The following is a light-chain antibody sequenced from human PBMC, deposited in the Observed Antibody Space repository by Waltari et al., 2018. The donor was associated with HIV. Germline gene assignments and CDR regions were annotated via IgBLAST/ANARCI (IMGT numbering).Light chain of an antibody. V-gene: IGLV1-40*01. J-gene: IGLJ2*01. Sequence: SVLTLPASVSGAPAHTLTIRCTRTNSNIGAGCDVHWYQQLPGTAPKILIYTNANRPSGVPDRFSGSKSGTSASLAITGLQAEDETDYYCQSFDTGLGVVFGGGTKVTVL. CDR3: QSFDTGLGVV. CDR1: NSNIGAGCD. CDR2: TNA.